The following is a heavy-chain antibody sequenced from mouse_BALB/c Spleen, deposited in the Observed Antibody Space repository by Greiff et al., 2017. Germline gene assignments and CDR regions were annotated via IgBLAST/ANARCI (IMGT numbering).Heavy chain of an antibody. Sequence: EVKVEESGGGLVQPGGSMKLSCVASGFTFSNYWMNWVRQSPEKGLEWVAEIRLKSNNYATHYAESVKGRFTISRDDSKSSVYLQMNNLRAEDTGIYYCTSTTATAYWGQGTLVTVSA. V-gene: IGHV6-6*02. CDR3: TSTTATAY. D-gene: IGHD1-2*01. CDR2: IRLKSNNYAT. CDR1: GFTFSNYW. J-gene: IGHJ3*01.